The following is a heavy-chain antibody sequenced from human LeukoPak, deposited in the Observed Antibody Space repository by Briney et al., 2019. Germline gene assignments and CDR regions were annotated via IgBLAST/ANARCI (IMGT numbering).Heavy chain of an antibody. CDR2: IIPILGIA. CDR3: AKGTVTSSGWYQRSYYFDY. CDR1: GGTFSSYA. J-gene: IGHJ4*02. D-gene: IGHD6-19*01. Sequence: SVKVSCKASGGTFSSYAISWVRQAPGQGLEWMGRIIPILGIANYAQKFQGRVTITADKSTSTAYMELSSLRSEDTAVYYCAKGTVTSSGWYQRSYYFDYWGQGTLVTVSS. V-gene: IGHV1-69*04.